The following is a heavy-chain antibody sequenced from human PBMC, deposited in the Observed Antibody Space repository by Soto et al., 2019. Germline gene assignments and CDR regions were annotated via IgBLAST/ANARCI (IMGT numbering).Heavy chain of an antibody. CDR2: IYYSGST. CDR1: GGSISSGDYY. CDR3: ARVRRITIFGVFTTRWFDP. D-gene: IGHD3-3*01. Sequence: QVQLQESGPGLVKPSQTLSLTCTVSGGSISSGDYYWSWIRQPPGKGLEWIGYIYYSGSTYYNPSLKSRVTISVDTSKNQFSLKLSSVTAADTAVYYCARVRRITIFGVFTTRWFDPWGQGTLVTVSS. V-gene: IGHV4-30-4*01. J-gene: IGHJ5*02.